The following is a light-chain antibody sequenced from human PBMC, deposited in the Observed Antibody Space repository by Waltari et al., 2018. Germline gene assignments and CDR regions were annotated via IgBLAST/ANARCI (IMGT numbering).Light chain of an antibody. CDR1: QGIGSS. J-gene: IGKJ5*01. CDR3: QRYNTYPIT. V-gene: IGKV1-13*02. Sequence: AFQLTQSPSSLSASVRDRVTIACRASQGIGSSLVWYQQKPGKAPKLFIYDASTLETGVPSRFSGSGSGTYFTLTISSLQPEDIATYYCQRYNTYPITFGQGTRLEIK. CDR2: DAS.